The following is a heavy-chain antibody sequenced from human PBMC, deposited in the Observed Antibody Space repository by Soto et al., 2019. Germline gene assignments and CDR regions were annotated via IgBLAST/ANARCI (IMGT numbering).Heavy chain of an antibody. Sequence: KPSETLSLTCTLSRGSISSYYWSWIRQPTGKGLEWIGYIYYSGSTNYNPSLKSRVTISVDTSKNQFSLKLSSVTAADTAVYYCARRYGVYFDYWGQGILVTVSS. D-gene: IGHD4-17*01. V-gene: IGHV4-59*08. J-gene: IGHJ4*02. CDR1: RGSISSYY. CDR3: ARRYGVYFDY. CDR2: IYYSGST.